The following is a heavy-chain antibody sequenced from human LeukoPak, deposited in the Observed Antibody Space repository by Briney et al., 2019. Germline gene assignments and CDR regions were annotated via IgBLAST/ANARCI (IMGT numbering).Heavy chain of an antibody. CDR2: ISSTGSAI. Sequence: PGGSLRLSCGASGFIFNSYEMNWVRQAPGKGLEWVSYISSTGSAIHYADSVKGRFTISRDNAKNSLFLQMNSLRAEDTAVYYCAREGGRRVYSGSGNYLDAFDIWGQGTMVTVSS. J-gene: IGHJ3*02. CDR3: AREGGRRVYSGSGNYLDAFDI. CDR1: GFIFNSYE. V-gene: IGHV3-48*03. D-gene: IGHD3-10*01.